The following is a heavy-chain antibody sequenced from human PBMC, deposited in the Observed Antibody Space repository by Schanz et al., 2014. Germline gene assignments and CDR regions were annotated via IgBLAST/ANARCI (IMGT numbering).Heavy chain of an antibody. CDR3: AKQIHYEILTVTRN. CDR1: GFSLNTYG. V-gene: IGHV3-33*06. J-gene: IGHJ4*02. D-gene: IGHD3-9*01. CDR2: IWNNGVTK. Sequence: QAQLMESGGGVVQPGTSLILSCSVSGFSLNTYGIHWFRQPAGKGLEWVAVIWNNGVTKYYADSVRGRFTISRDNSKNTLYLQMNSLRAEDTAVYYCAKQIHYEILTVTRNWGQGTLVTVSS.